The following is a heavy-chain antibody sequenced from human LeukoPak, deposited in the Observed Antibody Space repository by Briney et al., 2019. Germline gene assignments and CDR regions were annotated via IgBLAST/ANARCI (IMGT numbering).Heavy chain of an antibody. Sequence: GGSLRLSCTASGFTFSGYWMTWVRQAPGKGLEWVANIKQDGSEKHYVDSVRGRFTISRENAKNSLYLQMNSLRAEDTAVYYCARDFYYYINVWGKGTTVTVSS. J-gene: IGHJ6*03. CDR2: IKQDGSEK. CDR3: ARDFYYYINV. CDR1: GFTFSGYW. V-gene: IGHV3-7*01.